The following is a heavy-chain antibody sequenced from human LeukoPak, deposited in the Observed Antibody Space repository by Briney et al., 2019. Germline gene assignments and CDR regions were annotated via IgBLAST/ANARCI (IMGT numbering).Heavy chain of an antibody. Sequence: GGSLRLSCIASGFTVSYYDMSWVRQAPGKGLAWVSSISASGGSTYYADSVKGRFTISRDNAKNTLYLKMNSLRAEDTAIYFCARGGFTGTSCPYFDYWGQGTLVTVSS. D-gene: IGHD2-2*01. CDR3: ARGGFTGTSCPYFDY. J-gene: IGHJ4*02. CDR1: GFTVSYYD. V-gene: IGHV3-23*01. CDR2: ISASGGST.